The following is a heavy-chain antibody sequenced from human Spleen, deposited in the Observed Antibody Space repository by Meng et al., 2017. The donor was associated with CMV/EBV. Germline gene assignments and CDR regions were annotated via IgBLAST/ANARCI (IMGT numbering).Heavy chain of an antibody. CDR2: VYPGDSDT. CDR1: GYSFSNYW. CDR3: ARMRCDGDCFFDY. D-gene: IGHD2-21*01. J-gene: IGHJ4*02. V-gene: IGHV5-51*01. Sequence: KVSCKASGYSFSNYWIAWVRQMPGKGLEWMGFVYPGDSDTRYSPSVQGQVTISADKSISTAYLQWSSLKASDTAMYYCARMRCDGDCFFDYWGQGKLVTVSS.